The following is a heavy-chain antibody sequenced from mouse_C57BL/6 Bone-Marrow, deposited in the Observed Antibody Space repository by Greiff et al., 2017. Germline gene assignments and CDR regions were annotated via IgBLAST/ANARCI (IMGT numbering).Heavy chain of an antibody. V-gene: IGHV5-15*01. CDR1: GFTFSDYG. CDR3: ARRGYWYFDV. J-gene: IGHJ1*03. Sequence: EVMLVESGGGLVQPGGSLKLSCAASGFTFSDYGMAWVRQAPRKGPEWVAFISNLAYSIYYADTVTGRFTISRENAKNTLYLERSSLRSEDTAMYYCARRGYWYFDVWGTGATVTVSS. CDR2: ISNLAYSI.